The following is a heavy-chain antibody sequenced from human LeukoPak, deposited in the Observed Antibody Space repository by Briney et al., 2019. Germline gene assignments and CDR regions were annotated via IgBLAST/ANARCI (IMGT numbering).Heavy chain of an antibody. V-gene: IGHV4-34*01. CDR3: ARSTVSDY. J-gene: IGHJ4*01. Sequence: SETLSLTCAVYGGSFSGYYWSWIRQPPGKGLEWIGEINHSGSTNYNPPLPSRVTISVDTSKNQFSLKLSSVTAADTAVYYCARSTVSDYWGQGTLVTVSS. CDR1: GGSFSGYY. CDR2: INHSGST. D-gene: IGHD4-17*01.